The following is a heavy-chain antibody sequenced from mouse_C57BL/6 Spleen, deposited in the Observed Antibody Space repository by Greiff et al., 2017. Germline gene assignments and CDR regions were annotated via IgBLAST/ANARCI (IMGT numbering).Heavy chain of an antibody. CDR1: GYTFTDYN. CDR3: ARDGYYPYYYAMDY. Sequence: VQLQQSGPELVKPGASVKMSCKASGYTFTDYNMHWVKQSHGKSLEWIGYINPNNGGTSYNQKFKGKATLTVNKSSSTAYMELRSLTSEDSAVYYGARDGYYPYYYAMDYWGQGTSVTVSS. D-gene: IGHD2-3*01. V-gene: IGHV1-22*01. CDR2: INPNNGGT. J-gene: IGHJ4*01.